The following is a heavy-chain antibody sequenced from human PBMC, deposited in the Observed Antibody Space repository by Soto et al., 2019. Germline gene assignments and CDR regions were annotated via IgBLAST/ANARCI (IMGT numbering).Heavy chain of an antibody. CDR3: AKDLAVHVAGTTHPSYGIDF. V-gene: IGHV3-21*04. CDR2: ISGSVGSI. D-gene: IGHD6-19*01. Sequence: GGSLRLSCAASGFTFSSYSMNWVRQAPGKGLEWVSSISGSVGSIYYADSVKGRFTISRDNAKNSLYLQMNSLRAEDTAVYYCAKDLAVHVAGTTHPSYGIDFWGQGTMVTVSS. J-gene: IGHJ6*02. CDR1: GFTFSSYS.